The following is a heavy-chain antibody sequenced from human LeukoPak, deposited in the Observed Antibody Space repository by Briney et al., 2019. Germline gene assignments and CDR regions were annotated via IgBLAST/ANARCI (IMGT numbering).Heavy chain of an antibody. D-gene: IGHD5-12*01. V-gene: IGHV4-31*03. J-gene: IGHJ4*02. CDR3: ARASMVATAHDY. Sequence: PSETLSLTCTVSGGSISSGGYYWSWIRQHPGTGLEWIGYIYYSGSTYYNPSLKSRVTISVDTSKNQFSLKLSSVTAADTAVYYCARASMVATAHDYWGQGTLVTVSS. CDR2: IYYSGST. CDR1: GGSISSGGYY.